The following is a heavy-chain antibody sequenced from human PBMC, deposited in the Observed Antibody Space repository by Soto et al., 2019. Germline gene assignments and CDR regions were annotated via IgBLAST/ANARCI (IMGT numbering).Heavy chain of an antibody. Sequence: PSETLSLTCTVSGGSISSSSYYWGWIRQPPGKGLEWIGSIYYSGSTYYNPSLKSRVTISVDTSKNQFSLKLNSMTAADTAVYYCARGRKQLVLAYYDYYGMDVWGQGPTVTVSS. J-gene: IGHJ6*02. CDR2: IYYSGST. CDR1: GGSISSSSYY. CDR3: ARGRKQLVLAYYDYYGMDV. D-gene: IGHD6-13*01. V-gene: IGHV4-39*01.